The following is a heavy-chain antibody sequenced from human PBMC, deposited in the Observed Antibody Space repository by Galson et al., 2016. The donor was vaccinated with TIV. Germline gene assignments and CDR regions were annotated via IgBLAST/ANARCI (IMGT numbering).Heavy chain of an antibody. D-gene: IGHD5-18*01. CDR2: IIPLFRTT. CDR3: ASDRNTAFDTYHYYYGMDV. Sequence: CKASGGTFSSYVFSWVRLAPGQGLEWMGGIIPLFRTTNYAQKFQGRVTITADESTNAAYMELNSLRSGDTAVYYCASDRNTAFDTYHYYYGMDVWGQGTTVTVSS. V-gene: IGHV1-69*01. J-gene: IGHJ6*02. CDR1: GGTFSSYV.